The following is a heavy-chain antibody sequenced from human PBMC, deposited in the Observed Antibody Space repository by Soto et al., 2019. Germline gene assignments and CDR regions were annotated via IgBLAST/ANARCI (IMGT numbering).Heavy chain of an antibody. J-gene: IGHJ3*02. CDR1: GYTFTSYA. V-gene: IGHV1-3*01. Sequence: ASVKVSCKASGYTFTSYAMHWVHQAPGQRLEWMGWINGGNGNTKYSQKFQGRVTMTRNTSISTAYMELSSLRSEDTAVYYCARGINYYDSGDDAFDIWGQGTMVTVSS. CDR3: ARGINYYDSGDDAFDI. CDR2: INGGNGNT. D-gene: IGHD3-10*01.